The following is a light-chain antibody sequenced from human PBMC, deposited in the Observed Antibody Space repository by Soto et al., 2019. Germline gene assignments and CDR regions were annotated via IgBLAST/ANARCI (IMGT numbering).Light chain of an antibody. V-gene: IGKV1-27*01. Sequence: DSHITQSPSSLSASVGCRVTITCPARQPSTNYLAWYQQKPGKVPKLLMLAASTMPSGAPARFSGSGAGTDFTLTISSLQSDDFAVYYCQQYDNWPWTFGQGTKVDIK. CDR3: QQYDNWPWT. CDR1: QPSTNY. CDR2: AAS. J-gene: IGKJ1*01.